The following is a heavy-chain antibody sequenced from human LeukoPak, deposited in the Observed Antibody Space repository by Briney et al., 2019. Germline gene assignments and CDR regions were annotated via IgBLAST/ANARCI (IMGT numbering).Heavy chain of an antibody. D-gene: IGHD6-19*01. Sequence: GGSLRLSCAASGFTFRSSFMSWVRQTPGKGLEWVANIAQDGGEKNYVVSVEGRFTISRDNAKNSLYLQMNSLRAEDTAVNYCARDGIAVAGTPNYYYYYYMDVWGKGTTVTVSS. CDR1: GFTFRSSF. CDR2: IAQDGGEK. J-gene: IGHJ6*03. V-gene: IGHV3-7*01. CDR3: ARDGIAVAGTPNYYYYYYMDV.